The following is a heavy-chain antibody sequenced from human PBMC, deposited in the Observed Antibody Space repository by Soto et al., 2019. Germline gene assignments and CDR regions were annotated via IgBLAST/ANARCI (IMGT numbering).Heavy chain of an antibody. J-gene: IGHJ4*02. CDR1: GFTFSNAW. V-gene: IGHV3-15*01. Sequence: GGSLRLSCAASGFTFSNAWMSWVRQAPGKGLEWVGRIKSKTDGGTTDYAAPVKGRFTISRDDSKNTLYLQMNSLKTEDTAVYYCTTDISGGIVATIKGYWGQGTLVTVSS. D-gene: IGHD5-12*01. CDR2: IKSKTDGGTT. CDR3: TTDISGGIVATIKGY.